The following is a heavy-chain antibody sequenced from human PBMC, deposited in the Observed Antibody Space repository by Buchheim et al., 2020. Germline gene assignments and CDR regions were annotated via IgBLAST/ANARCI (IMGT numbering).Heavy chain of an antibody. CDR2: ISSGSSTI. Sequence: EVQLVESGGGLVQPGGSLRLSCAASGLTFSDYSMNWVRQAPGKGLEWLSYISSGSSTIYYADSVKGRWTISRDNAKYSLYLQMNSLRAEDSAVYYCATMVNYNYGMDVWGQGTT. CDR3: ATMVNYNYGMDV. D-gene: IGHD5-18*01. J-gene: IGHJ6*02. CDR1: GLTFSDYS. V-gene: IGHV3-48*01.